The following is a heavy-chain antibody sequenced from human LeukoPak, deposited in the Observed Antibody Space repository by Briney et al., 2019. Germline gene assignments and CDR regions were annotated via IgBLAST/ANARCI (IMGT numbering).Heavy chain of an antibody. D-gene: IGHD3-3*01. CDR1: GFTFSNYG. V-gene: IGHV3-33*02. CDR2: IWYNGSNR. CDR3: AKAGITISGPGDY. J-gene: IGHJ4*02. Sequence: PGGSLRLSCAASGFTFSNYGMHWVRQAPGKGLEWVAVIWYNGSNRYYADSAKVRSTISSANAENKLFLHLNSHRAEATDAYYCAKAGITISGPGDYWGARALGTASS.